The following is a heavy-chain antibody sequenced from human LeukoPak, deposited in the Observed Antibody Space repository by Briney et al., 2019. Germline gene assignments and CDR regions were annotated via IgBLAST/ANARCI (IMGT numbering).Heavy chain of an antibody. CDR3: ARLTSDGSGYWCFDP. J-gene: IGHJ5*02. V-gene: IGHV5-51*01. D-gene: IGHD3-22*01. Sequence: GESLKISCKGFGYRFTSYWIGWVRQMPGKGLEWMGIIQPGDSDTRYSPFFQGQVTISVDRSISTAYLQWSSLKASDTAMYYCARLTSDGSGYWCFDPWGQGTLVTVSS. CDR1: GYRFTSYW. CDR2: IQPGDSDT.